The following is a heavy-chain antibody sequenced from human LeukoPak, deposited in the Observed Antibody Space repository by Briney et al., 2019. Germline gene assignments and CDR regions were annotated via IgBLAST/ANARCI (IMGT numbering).Heavy chain of an antibody. Sequence: SETLSLTCTVSGGSISSSSYYWGWIRQPPGKGLEWFESIYYSGSTYYNPSLKSRVTISVDTSKNQFSLKLSSVTAADTAVYYCARGWPYYYGSGSYFPFDYWGQGTLVTVSS. D-gene: IGHD3-10*01. CDR2: IYYSGST. V-gene: IGHV4-39*07. CDR1: GGSISSSSYY. J-gene: IGHJ4*02. CDR3: ARGWPYYYGSGSYFPFDY.